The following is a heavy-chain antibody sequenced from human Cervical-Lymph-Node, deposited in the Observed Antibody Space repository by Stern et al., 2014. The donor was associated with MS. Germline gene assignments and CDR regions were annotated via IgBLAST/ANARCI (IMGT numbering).Heavy chain of an antibody. V-gene: IGHV3-33*01. CDR1: GFTFSSFG. CDR3: AREGGNTAEYFQH. J-gene: IGHJ1*01. CDR2: IWYDGSNR. Sequence: MQLVESGGGVVQPGRSLRLSCAASGFTFSSFGIHWVRQAPGKGLEWLAIIWYDGSNRYYADSVKGRFTLSRDNSKNTLYLQMNSLRAEDTAVYYCAREGGNTAEYFQHWGQGTLVTVSS. D-gene: IGHD4-23*01.